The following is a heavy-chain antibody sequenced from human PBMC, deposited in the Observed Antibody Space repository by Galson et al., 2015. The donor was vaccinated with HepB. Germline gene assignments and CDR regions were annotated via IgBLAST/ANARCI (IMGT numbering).Heavy chain of an antibody. CDR2: ISYDGNFK. CDR3: ARDRTMAVAGTHQDY. V-gene: IGHV3-30*04. J-gene: IGHJ4*02. Sequence: SLRLSCAASGCTFSSYAIHWVRQAPGKGLEWVAAISYDGNFKYYADSVKGRFTISRDNSKNTPSLHMDSLRAEDTAVYYGARDRTMAVAGTHQDYWGQGSLVTVSS. D-gene: IGHD6-19*01. CDR1: GCTFSSYA.